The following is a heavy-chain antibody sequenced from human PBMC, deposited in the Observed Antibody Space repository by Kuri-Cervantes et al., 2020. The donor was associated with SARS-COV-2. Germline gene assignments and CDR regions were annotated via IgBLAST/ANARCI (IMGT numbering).Heavy chain of an antibody. D-gene: IGHD3-16*01. CDR2: IYHSGST. CDR1: GGSISSGGYS. V-gene: IGHV4-30-2*01. Sequence: SETLSLTCAVSGGSISSGGYSWSWIRQPPGKGLEWIGYIYHSGSTYYNPSLKSRVIISVDRSKNQFSLKLSSVTAADTAVYYCARDMRSAELAFDLWGRGTLVTVSS. J-gene: IGHJ2*01. CDR3: ARDMRSAELAFDL.